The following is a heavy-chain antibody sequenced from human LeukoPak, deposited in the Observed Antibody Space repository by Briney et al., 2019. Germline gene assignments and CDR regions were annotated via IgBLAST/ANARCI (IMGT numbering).Heavy chain of an antibody. J-gene: IGHJ4*02. CDR3: AKEVRTSGRAGIFGY. CDR1: TFSFSNSV. D-gene: IGHD2-2*01. V-gene: IGHV3-30*04. Sequence: GGSLRLSCVPSTFSFSNSVMHWVRQAPGKGLEWVSAISIDGNGKFYADSVRGRITISRDNSKNNLYLQMNSLTAEDTAVYYCAKEVRTSGRAGIFGYWGQGTLVTVSS. CDR2: ISIDGNGK.